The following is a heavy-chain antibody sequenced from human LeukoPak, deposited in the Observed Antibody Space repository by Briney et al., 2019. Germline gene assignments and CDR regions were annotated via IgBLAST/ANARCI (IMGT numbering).Heavy chain of an antibody. V-gene: IGHV4-39*01. CDR2: VSYTGST. Sequence: SETLSLTCTVSGGSISSSTYYWGWIRQPPGRGLEWIASVSYTGSTTYNPSLKSRVTISVDTSKPQFSLKLSSVTAADTAVYYCARSRKYGAVTTYSWFDPWGRGTLVIVSS. D-gene: IGHD4-17*01. CDR1: GGSISSSTYY. CDR3: ARSRKYGAVTTYSWFDP. J-gene: IGHJ5*02.